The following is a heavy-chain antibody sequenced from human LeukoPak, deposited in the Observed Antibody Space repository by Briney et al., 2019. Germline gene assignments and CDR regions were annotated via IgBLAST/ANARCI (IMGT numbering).Heavy chain of an antibody. Sequence: SETLSLTCTVSGGSISSSSYYWGWTRQPPGKGLEWIGSIYYSGSTYYNPSLKSRVTISVDTSKNQFSLKLSSVTAADTAVYYCARHLYCSSTSCPNWFDPWGQGTLVTVSS. CDR2: IYYSGST. CDR1: GGSISSSSYY. D-gene: IGHD2-2*01. J-gene: IGHJ5*02. V-gene: IGHV4-39*01. CDR3: ARHLYCSSTSCPNWFDP.